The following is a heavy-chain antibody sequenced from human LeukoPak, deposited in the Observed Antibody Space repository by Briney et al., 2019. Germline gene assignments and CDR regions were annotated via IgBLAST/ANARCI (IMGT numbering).Heavy chain of an antibody. CDR2: ASSSSSCI. CDR1: GFTFSSHS. Sequence: GGSLRLSCAASGFTFSSHSMNWVRQASGKGLEWVSSASSSSSCIYYADSVRGRFTISRDNAKNSLYLQMNSLRAEDTAVYYCARVVPMTTVVTDYWGQGTLVTVSS. D-gene: IGHD4-23*01. CDR3: ARVVPMTTVVTDY. J-gene: IGHJ4*02. V-gene: IGHV3-21*01.